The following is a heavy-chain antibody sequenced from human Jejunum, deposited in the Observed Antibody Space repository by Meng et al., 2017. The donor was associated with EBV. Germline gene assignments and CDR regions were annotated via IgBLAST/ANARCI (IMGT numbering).Heavy chain of an antibody. V-gene: IGHV4-4*02. CDR1: GGSITSSDW. CDR3: ARVRCSGGSCFYFDY. J-gene: IGHJ4*02. Sequence: QVQLQESGPGLVXPXXXXXLTXAXSGGSITSSDWWTWVRQPPGEGLEWIGEIYHDGSSNYSPSLKSRVTILLDKSENHFSPKLNSVTAADTAVYYCARVRCSGGSCFYFDYWGQGALVTVSS. D-gene: IGHD2-15*01. CDR2: IYHDGSS.